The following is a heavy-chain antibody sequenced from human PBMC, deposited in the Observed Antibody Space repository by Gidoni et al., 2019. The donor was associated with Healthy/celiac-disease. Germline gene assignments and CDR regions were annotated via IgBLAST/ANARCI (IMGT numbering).Heavy chain of an antibody. CDR3: AKTYDFWSGYLDYFDY. D-gene: IGHD3-3*01. CDR1: GFTFSSSS. J-gene: IGHJ4*02. CDR2: ISSSSSYI. Sequence: EVQLVESGGGLVKPGGSLRLSCAASGFTFSSSSMNWVRQAPGKGLEWVSSISSSSSYIYYADSVKGRFTISRDNAKNSLYLQMNSLRAEDTAVYYCAKTYDFWSGYLDYFDYWGQGTLVTVSS. V-gene: IGHV3-21*01.